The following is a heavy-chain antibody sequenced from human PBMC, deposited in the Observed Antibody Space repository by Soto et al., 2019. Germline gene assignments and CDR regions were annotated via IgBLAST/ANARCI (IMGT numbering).Heavy chain of an antibody. D-gene: IGHD6-19*01. CDR2: IRVGGGDT. J-gene: IGHJ5*02. Sequence: EVRLLESGGGLAQPGGSLRLSCAASGFTFSSSAMNWVRQAPGKGLEWVSSIRVGGGDTFYADSARGRFTVSRDISRNTLYLQMNSLRAEDTAIYYCAKCSVGTVRSSGWCNWFDPWGQGTLVTVSS. CDR3: AKCSVGTVRSSGWCNWFDP. CDR1: GFTFSSSA. V-gene: IGHV3-23*01.